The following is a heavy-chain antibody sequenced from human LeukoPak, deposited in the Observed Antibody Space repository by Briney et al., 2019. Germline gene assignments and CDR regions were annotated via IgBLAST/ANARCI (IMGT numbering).Heavy chain of an antibody. CDR3: ARSSGYPYFDY. J-gene: IGHJ4*02. Sequence: GGSLRLSCAASGFTFSSYSMNWVRKAPGKGLEWVSYMSSSSDTIYYADSVKGRFTISRDNAKNSLYLQMNSLRAEDTAVYYCARSSGYPYFDYWGQGTLVTVSS. CDR2: MSSSSDTI. CDR1: GFTFSSYS. V-gene: IGHV3-48*01. D-gene: IGHD6-19*01.